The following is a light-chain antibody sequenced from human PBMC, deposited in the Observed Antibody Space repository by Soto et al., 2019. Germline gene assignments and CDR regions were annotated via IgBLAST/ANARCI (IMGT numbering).Light chain of an antibody. CDR1: QSVSNN. V-gene: IGKV3-15*01. J-gene: IGKJ2*01. CDR2: RAS. Sequence: EIVMTQSPATLSVSPGERATLSCRASQSVSNNLAWYQQKPGQAPRLLFYRASTRATGVPARFSGSGSGTEFTLTISSLQSEDFAVYYCHQYNNWPPTTFGQGTKLEIK. CDR3: HQYNNWPPTT.